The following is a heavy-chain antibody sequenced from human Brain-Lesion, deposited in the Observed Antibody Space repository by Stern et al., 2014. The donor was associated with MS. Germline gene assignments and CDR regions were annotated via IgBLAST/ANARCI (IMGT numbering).Heavy chain of an antibody. CDR2: IYSSGST. Sequence: QLQLQESGPGLVKPSQTLSLTCTVSGGSISSGNYYWSWIRQPAGEGLEWIGRIYSSGSTQYNSPLKSRVTISPAKYTNTLSLSLSSVPAADTAVYYCARGNYDVLTDNGGHGFDIWGQGTMVTVSS. J-gene: IGHJ3*02. CDR1: GGSISSGNYY. V-gene: IGHV4-61*02. D-gene: IGHD3-9*01. CDR3: ARGNYDVLTDNGGHGFDI.